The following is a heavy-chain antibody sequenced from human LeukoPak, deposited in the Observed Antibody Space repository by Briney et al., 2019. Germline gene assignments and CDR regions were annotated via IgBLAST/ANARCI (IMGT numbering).Heavy chain of an antibody. D-gene: IGHD6-19*01. J-gene: IGHJ3*02. CDR1: GGSISSGGYY. V-gene: IGHV4-31*03. CDR3: ARDRPSGYSSGWDDAFDI. Sequence: PSETLSLTCTVSGGSISSGGYYWSWIRQHPGKGLEWIGYIYYSGGTFYNPSLKSRVAISVDTSKNQFSLKLTSVSVADTAVYYCARDRPSGYSSGWDDAFDIWGQGTMVTVSS. CDR2: IYYSGGT.